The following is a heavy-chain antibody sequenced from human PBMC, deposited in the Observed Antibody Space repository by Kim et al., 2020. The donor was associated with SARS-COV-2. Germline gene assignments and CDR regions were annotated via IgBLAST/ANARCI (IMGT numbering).Heavy chain of an antibody. CDR3: ATDLRSRYYGSGSRLDP. CDR1: GYTLTELS. CDR2: FDPGDGET. D-gene: IGHD3-10*01. J-gene: IGHJ5*02. Sequence: ASVKVSCKVSGYTLTELSMHWVRQAPGKGLEWMGGFDPGDGETIYAQKFQGRVTMTEDTSTDTAYMELSSLRSEDTAVYYCATDLRSRYYGSGSRLDPWGQGTLVTVSS. V-gene: IGHV1-24*01.